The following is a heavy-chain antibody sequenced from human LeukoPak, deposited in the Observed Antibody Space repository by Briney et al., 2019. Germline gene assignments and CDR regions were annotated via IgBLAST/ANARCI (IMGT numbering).Heavy chain of an antibody. CDR2: IYSGGST. J-gene: IGHJ4*02. CDR3: ASMSSSWYYFDY. V-gene: IGHV3-66*01. D-gene: IGHD6-13*01. CDR1: GFTVSSNY. Sequence: GGSLRLPCAASGFTVSSNYMSWVRQAPGKGLEWVSVIYSGGSTYYADSAKGRFTISRDNSKNTLYLRMNSLRAEDTAVYYCASMSSSWYYFDYWGQGTLVTVSS.